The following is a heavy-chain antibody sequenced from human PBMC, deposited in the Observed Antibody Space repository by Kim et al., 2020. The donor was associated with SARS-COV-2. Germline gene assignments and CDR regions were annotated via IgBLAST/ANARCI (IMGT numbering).Heavy chain of an antibody. D-gene: IGHD6-19*01. CDR2: GYYSGST. V-gene: IGHV4-39*07. CDR1: GGSISSSSYY. CDR3: AREYSSGWYVY. J-gene: IGHJ4*02. Sequence: SETLSLTCTVSGGSISSSSYYWGWIRQPPGKGLEWIGNGYYSGSTYYNPSLKSRVTISVDTSKNQFSLRLSSVTAADTAVYYCAREYSSGWYVYWGQGT.